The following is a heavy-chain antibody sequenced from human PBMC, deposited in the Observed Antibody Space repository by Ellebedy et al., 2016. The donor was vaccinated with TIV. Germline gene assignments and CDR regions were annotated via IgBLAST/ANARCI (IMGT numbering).Heavy chain of an antibody. CDR3: IRGYHYFDD. D-gene: IGHD1-1*01. V-gene: IGHV3-7*01. J-gene: IGHJ4*02. CDR2: INQDGSEK. Sequence: GESLKISXAASGISLSDYGMHWVRQAPGKGLEWVANINQDGSEKYYVDSVEGRFTFSRDNAKKSLYLQMNSLRDEDTAVYYCIRGYHYFDDWGQGTLVTVSS. CDR1: GISLSDYG.